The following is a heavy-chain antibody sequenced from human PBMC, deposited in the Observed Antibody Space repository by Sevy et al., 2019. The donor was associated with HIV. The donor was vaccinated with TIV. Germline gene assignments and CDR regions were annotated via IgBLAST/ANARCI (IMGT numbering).Heavy chain of an antibody. V-gene: IGHV4-39*01. CDR2: IYNSWST. CDR1: GGFVTSTGYY. CDR3: ARRYCSSTSCYVPGYYGMDV. D-gene: IGHD2-2*01. J-gene: IGHJ6*02. Sequence: SETLSLTCTVSGGFVTSTGYYWAWIRQSPGKGLEWIGSIYNSWSTYYNPSLKSRVTISVHTSKNQFSLKLSSVTAAVTAFYYCARRYCSSTSCYVPGYYGMDVWGQGTTVTVSS.